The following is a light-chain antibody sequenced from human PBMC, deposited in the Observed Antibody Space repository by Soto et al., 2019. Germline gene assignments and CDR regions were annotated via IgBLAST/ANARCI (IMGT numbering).Light chain of an antibody. Sequence: EIVLTQSPGTLSLSLGERATLSCRASQSVSSSYLAWYQQKPGQAPRFLIYGASSRATGIPDRFSGSGSGTDFTLTISRLEPEDFAVYYCQQYGSSLFGPGTKVDIK. CDR2: GAS. V-gene: IGKV3-20*01. J-gene: IGKJ3*01. CDR1: QSVSSSY. CDR3: QQYGSSL.